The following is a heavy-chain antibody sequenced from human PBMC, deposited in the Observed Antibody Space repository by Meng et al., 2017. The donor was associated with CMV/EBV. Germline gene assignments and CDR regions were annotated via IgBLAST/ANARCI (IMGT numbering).Heavy chain of an antibody. CDR3: AGALIAVAGSWDYYYGMDV. D-gene: IGHD6-19*01. J-gene: IGHJ6*02. CDR1: GFSFSSYS. CDR2: ISSSSSTI. V-gene: IGHV3-48*04. Sequence: GESLKISCAASGFSFSSYSMNWVRQAPGKGLEWVSYISSSSSTIYYADSVKGRFTISRDNAKNSLYLQMNSLRAEDTAVYYCAGALIAVAGSWDYYYGMDVWGQGTTVTVSS.